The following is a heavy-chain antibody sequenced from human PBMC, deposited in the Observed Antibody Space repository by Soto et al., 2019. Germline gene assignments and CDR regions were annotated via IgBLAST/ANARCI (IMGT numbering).Heavy chain of an antibody. CDR3: TTPRRDQPPRAGMDV. CDR2: IRSKANSYAT. D-gene: IGHD2-2*01. V-gene: IGHV3-73*01. Sequence: GGSLRLSCAASGFTFSGSAMHWVRQASGKGLEWVGRIRSKANSYATAYAASVKGRFTISRDDSKNTAYLQMNSLKTEDTAVYYCTTPRRDQPPRAGMDVWGQGTTVTVSS. CDR1: GFTFSGSA. J-gene: IGHJ6*02.